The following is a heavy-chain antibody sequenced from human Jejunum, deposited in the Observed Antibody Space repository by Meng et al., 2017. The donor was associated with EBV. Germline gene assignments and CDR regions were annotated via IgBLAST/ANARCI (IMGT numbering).Heavy chain of an antibody. Sequence: QVLRKQWGGGLLNPPEALSPTCAVYGGSFSGYSWSWIRQAPGKGLEWIGEINHSGSTNYNPSLKSRVTILVDTSKNQFSLKVNSVTAADTAVYYCARRVDLGVTAHFDYWGQGTLVTVSS. CDR3: ARRVDLGVTAHFDY. J-gene: IGHJ4*02. CDR2: INHSGST. D-gene: IGHD2-21*02. V-gene: IGHV4-34*01. CDR1: GGSFSGYS.